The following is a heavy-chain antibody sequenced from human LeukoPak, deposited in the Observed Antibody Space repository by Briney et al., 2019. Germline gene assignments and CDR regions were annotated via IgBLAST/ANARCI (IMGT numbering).Heavy chain of an antibody. J-gene: IGHJ4*02. CDR2: INPNSGGT. D-gene: IGHD3-10*01. CDR3: ARGGDGSGSFGDY. CDR1: GYTFTGYY. Sequence: ASVKVSCKASGYTFTGYYMHWVRQAPGQGLEWMGWINPNSGGTNYAQKFQGWVTMTRDTSISTAYMEPSRLRSDDTAVYYCARGGDGSGSFGDYWGQGTLVTVSS. V-gene: IGHV1-2*04.